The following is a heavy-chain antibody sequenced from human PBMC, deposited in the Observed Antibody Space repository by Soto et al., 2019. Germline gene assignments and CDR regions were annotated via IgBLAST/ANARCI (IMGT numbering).Heavy chain of an antibody. CDR1: GGSFSGYY. D-gene: IGHD6-13*01. V-gene: IGHV4-34*01. CDR2: INHSVST. Sequence: SETLSLTCAVYGGSFSGYYWSWIRQPPGKGLEWIGEINHSVSTNYNPSLKSRVTISVYTSKNQFSLKLSSVTAADTAVYYCARLYGSRGPFDYWGQGTLVTVSS. J-gene: IGHJ4*02. CDR3: ARLYGSRGPFDY.